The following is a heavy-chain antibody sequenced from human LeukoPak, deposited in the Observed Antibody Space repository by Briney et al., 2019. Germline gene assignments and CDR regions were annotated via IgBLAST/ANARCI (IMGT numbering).Heavy chain of an antibody. V-gene: IGHV3-53*01. Sequence: GGSLRLSCAASGFTVSSNYMSWVRQTPGKGLEWVSVICSGGSTSYADSVKGRFTISRDNSKNTLYLQMNSLRAEDTAVYYCARERVPYCGGDCYSGMDVWGQGTTVTVSS. CDR2: ICSGGST. CDR1: GFTVSSNY. D-gene: IGHD2-21*01. CDR3: ARERVPYCGGDCYSGMDV. J-gene: IGHJ6*02.